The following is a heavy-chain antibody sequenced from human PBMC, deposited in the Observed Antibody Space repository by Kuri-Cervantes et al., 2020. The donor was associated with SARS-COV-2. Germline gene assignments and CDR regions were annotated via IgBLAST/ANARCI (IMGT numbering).Heavy chain of an antibody. D-gene: IGHD1-26*01. CDR3: ARWEGATPRDAFDI. V-gene: IGHV3-7*01. J-gene: IGHJ3*02. Sequence: GESLKISCAASGFTFSGYWMTWVRQAPGKGLEWVANIKEDGSQRYYVDSVKGRFTISRDNANSSLYLQMSYLGAGDTALYYCARWEGATPRDAFDIWGQGTMVTVSS. CDR1: GFTFSGYW. CDR2: IKEDGSQR.